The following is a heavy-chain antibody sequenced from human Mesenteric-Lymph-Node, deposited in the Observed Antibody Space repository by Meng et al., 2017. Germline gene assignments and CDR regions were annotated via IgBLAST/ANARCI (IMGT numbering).Heavy chain of an antibody. CDR3: ARAGIVCCGGLTYDY. J-gene: IGHJ4*02. Sequence: GGSLRLSCAASGFTFSSYAMSWVRQAPGKGLEWVANIKQDGSGTYYMDSVKGRFTISRDNAKNSLYLQMNSLRAEDTAVYFCARAGIVCCGGLTYDYWGQGTLVTVSS. CDR1: GFTFSSYA. D-gene: IGHD3-16*01. V-gene: IGHV3-7*01. CDR2: IKQDGSGT.